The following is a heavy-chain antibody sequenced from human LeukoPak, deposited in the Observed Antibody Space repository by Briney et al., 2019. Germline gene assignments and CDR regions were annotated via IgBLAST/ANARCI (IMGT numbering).Heavy chain of an antibody. V-gene: IGHV4-61*01. D-gene: IGHD6-13*01. Sequence: PSETLSLTCTVSGGSVRRSSYYWSWIRQPPGKGLEWIGYIYYSGSTNYNPSLKSRVTISVDTSKNQFSLKLSSVTAADTAVYYCARHLAYSSSWAPFDYWGQGTLVTVSS. CDR1: GGSVRRSSYY. J-gene: IGHJ4*02. CDR3: ARHLAYSSSWAPFDY. CDR2: IYYSGST.